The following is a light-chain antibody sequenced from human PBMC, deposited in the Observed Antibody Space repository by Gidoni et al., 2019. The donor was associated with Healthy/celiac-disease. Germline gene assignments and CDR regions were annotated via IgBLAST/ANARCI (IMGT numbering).Light chain of an antibody. CDR3: AAWDDSLSFGV. CDR1: SSNIGSNY. CDR2: RNN. V-gene: IGLV1-47*01. J-gene: IGLJ2*01. Sequence: QSVLTQPPSASGTPGQRVTISCSGSSSNIGSNYVYWYQQPPGTAPKLLIYRNNQRPSGVPDRFSGSQSCTSASLAISGLRSEYEADYYCAAWDDSLSFGVFGGGTKLTVL.